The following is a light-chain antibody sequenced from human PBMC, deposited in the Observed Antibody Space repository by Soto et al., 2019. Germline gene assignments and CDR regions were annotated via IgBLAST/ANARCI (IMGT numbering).Light chain of an antibody. V-gene: IGKV3-11*01. CDR3: QQRADWPAT. CDR2: DAS. CDR1: QSVSTY. J-gene: IGKJ3*01. Sequence: EIVLTQSPGTLSLSPGERAILSCRASQSVSTYLAWYQQKPGQAPRLLIFDASNRATGIPARLSGSGSGTDFALTISSLEPEDFAVYYCQQRADWPATVGPGTKVDSK.